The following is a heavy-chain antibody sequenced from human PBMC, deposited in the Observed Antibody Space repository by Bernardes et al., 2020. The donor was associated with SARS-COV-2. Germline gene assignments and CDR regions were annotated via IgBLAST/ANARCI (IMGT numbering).Heavy chain of an antibody. CDR3: AKDPQGVGATLFYYYGMDV. CDR2: ISGSGGST. V-gene: IGHV3-23*01. J-gene: IGHJ6*02. D-gene: IGHD1-26*01. Sequence: GGSLRLSCAASGFTFSSYAMSWVRQAPGKGLEWVSAISGSGGSTYYADSVKGRFTISRDNSKNTLYLQMNSLRAEDTAVYYCAKDPQGVGATLFYYYGMDVWGQGTTVTVSS. CDR1: GFTFSSYA.